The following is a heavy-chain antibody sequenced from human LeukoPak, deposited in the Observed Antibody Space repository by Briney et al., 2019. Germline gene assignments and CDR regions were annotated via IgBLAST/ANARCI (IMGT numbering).Heavy chain of an antibody. CDR1: GFTFSSYG. CDR2: IWYDGSNK. V-gene: IGHV3-33*01. Sequence: LGRSLRLSCAASGFTFSSYGMHWVRQAPGKGLEWVAVIWYDGSNKYYADSVKGRFTISRDNSKNTLYLQMNSLRAEDTAVYYCARDHSSGWYSDYFDYWGQGTLVTVSS. J-gene: IGHJ4*02. CDR3: ARDHSSGWYSDYFDY. D-gene: IGHD6-19*01.